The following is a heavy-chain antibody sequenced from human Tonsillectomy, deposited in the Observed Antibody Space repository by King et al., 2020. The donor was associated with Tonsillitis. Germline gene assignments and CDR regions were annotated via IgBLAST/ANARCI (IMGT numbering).Heavy chain of an antibody. J-gene: IGHJ4*02. CDR3: SRDGKDYDLLTGLEP. Sequence: FQLVQSGGEVKKPGASVKVSCKASGYTFTSHGISWVRQAPGQGLEWMGWISTYNANTNYAQHLQGRVTMTTDTSTSTAYMELRSLRSDDTAVYYWSRDGKDYDLLTGLEPWGQGTLVTVSS. CDR1: GYTFTSHG. V-gene: IGHV1-18*01. CDR2: ISTYNANT. D-gene: IGHD3-9*01.